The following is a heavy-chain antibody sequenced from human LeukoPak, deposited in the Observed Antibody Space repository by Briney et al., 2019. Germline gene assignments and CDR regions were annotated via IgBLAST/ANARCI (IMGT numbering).Heavy chain of an antibody. CDR1: GYSFTSYW. CDR3: ARLSGDWDRGSYFDY. Sequence: PGESLKISCKGSGYSFTSYWIGWVRQMPGKGLEWMGIIYPGDSDTRYSPSFQGQVTISGDKSISTAYLQWSSLKASDTAMYYCARLSGDWDRGSYFDYWGQGTLVTVSS. D-gene: IGHD3/OR15-3a*01. V-gene: IGHV5-51*01. J-gene: IGHJ4*02. CDR2: IYPGDSDT.